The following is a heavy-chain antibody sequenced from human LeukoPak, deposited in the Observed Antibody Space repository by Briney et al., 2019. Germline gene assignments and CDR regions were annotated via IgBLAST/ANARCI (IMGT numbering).Heavy chain of an antibody. J-gene: IGHJ4*02. Sequence: GGSLRLSCAASGFSFTSYGMHWVRQAPGKGLEWVALITYDGYYKYYSDSVKGRFTISSDTSKNTLYLQMNSLRAEDTAVYYCARDILTKQAYSGYDNWGQGTLVTVSS. CDR2: ITYDGYYK. V-gene: IGHV3-30*03. CDR1: GFSFTSYG. CDR3: ARDILTKQAYSGYDN. D-gene: IGHD5-12*01.